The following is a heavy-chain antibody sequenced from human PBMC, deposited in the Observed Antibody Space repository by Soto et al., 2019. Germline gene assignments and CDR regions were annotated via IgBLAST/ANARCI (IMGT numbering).Heavy chain of an antibody. J-gene: IGHJ4*02. CDR2: IIPFFGTA. D-gene: IGHD6-19*01. V-gene: IGHV1-69*01. CDR1: GGTFSRSA. CDR3: ATFAESSGYFDY. Sequence: QVQLEQSGAEVRKPGSSVKVSCKASGGTFSRSAISWVRQAPGQGLEWMGGIIPFFGTANYAQKFHGRVTSTADEPTGTAYIELSSLNSEDTAIYYCATFAESSGYFDYWGQGALITVSS.